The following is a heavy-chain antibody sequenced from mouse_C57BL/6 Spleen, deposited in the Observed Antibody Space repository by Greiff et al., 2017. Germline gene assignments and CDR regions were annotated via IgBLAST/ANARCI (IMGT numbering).Heavy chain of an antibody. CDR1: GFTFSDYG. CDR2: ISSGSSTI. D-gene: IGHD2-5*01. CDR3: ASYYSKRYFDV. Sequence: DVMLVESGGGLVKPGGSLKLSCAASGFTFSDYGMHWVRQAPEKGLARVAYISSGSSTIYYADTVKGRFTISRDNAKNTLFLQMTSLRSEDTAMYYCASYYSKRYFDVWGTGTTVTVSS. V-gene: IGHV5-17*01. J-gene: IGHJ1*03.